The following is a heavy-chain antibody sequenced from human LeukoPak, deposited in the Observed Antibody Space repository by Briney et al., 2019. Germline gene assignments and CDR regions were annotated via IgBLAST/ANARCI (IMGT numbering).Heavy chain of an antibody. V-gene: IGHV3-7*01. CDR1: GFTFTSYW. J-gene: IGHJ5*02. D-gene: IGHD6-19*01. CDR3: ARRGTIAVPVFWFDP. Sequence: GGSLRLSCVASGFTFTSYWMSWVRQAPGKGLEWVANIKQDGSEKYYLDSLEGRFTISRDNAKNSVYLQINRLRAEDTAVYYCARRGTIAVPVFWFDPWGQGTLVIVSS. CDR2: IKQDGSEK.